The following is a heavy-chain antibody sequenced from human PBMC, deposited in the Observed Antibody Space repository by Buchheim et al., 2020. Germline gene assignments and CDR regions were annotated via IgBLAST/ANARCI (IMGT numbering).Heavy chain of an antibody. CDR1: GYSFSNYW. V-gene: IGHV5-51*01. D-gene: IGHD3-3*01. J-gene: IGHJ4*02. Sequence: EVQLVVSGAEVKKPGESLKISCKASGYSFSNYWIGWVRQMPGKGLEWMGIIYPDDSDTRYSPSFQCQVTISADMSISTAYPHWSSLKASDTAMYYCARHALRFSYFDFWGQGAL. CDR3: ARHALRFSYFDF. CDR2: IYPDDSDT.